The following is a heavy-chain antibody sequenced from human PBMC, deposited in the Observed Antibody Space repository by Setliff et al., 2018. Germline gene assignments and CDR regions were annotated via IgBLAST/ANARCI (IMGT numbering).Heavy chain of an antibody. CDR2: ISYDGSNK. V-gene: IGHV3-30-3*01. Sequence: HPGGSLRLSCAASGFTFSSYAMHWVRQAPGKGLEWVAVISYDGSNKYYADSVKGRFTISRDNSKNTLYLQMNSLRAEDTAVYYCAAAELGYSSYDAFDIWGQGTMVTVSS. D-gene: IGHD3-22*01. J-gene: IGHJ3*02. CDR1: GFTFSSYA. CDR3: AAAELGYSSYDAFDI.